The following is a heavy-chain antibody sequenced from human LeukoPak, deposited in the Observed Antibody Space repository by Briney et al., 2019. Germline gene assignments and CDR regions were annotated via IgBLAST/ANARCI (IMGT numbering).Heavy chain of an antibody. V-gene: IGHV3-21*01. CDR2: IRSSSSHI. J-gene: IGHJ4*02. CDR3: AREVYCGGDCYQARTAAQAFEY. CDR1: GFTFSCVS. D-gene: IGHD2-21*02. Sequence: GGSLRLSCAASGFTFSCVSMNWVRQAPGKGLEWVSSIRSSSSHIYYADSVKGRFTISRDNAKNSLYLQMNSLRAEDTSVYYCAREVYCGGDCYQARTAAQAFEYWGQGTLVTVSS.